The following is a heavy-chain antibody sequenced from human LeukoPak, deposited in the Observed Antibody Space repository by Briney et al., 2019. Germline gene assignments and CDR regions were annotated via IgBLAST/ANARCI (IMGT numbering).Heavy chain of an antibody. CDR3: AKGGAPLYCGYRGQYYYYYGMDV. D-gene: IGHD5-12*01. V-gene: IGHV3-23*01. Sequence: GGSLRLSCAASGFTFSSYAMSWVRQAPGKGLEWVSAISGSGGSTYYADSVKGRFTISRDNSKNTLYLQMNSLRAEDTAVYYCAKGGAPLYCGYRGQYYYYYGMDVWGQGTTVTVSS. CDR1: GFTFSSYA. CDR2: ISGSGGST. J-gene: IGHJ6*02.